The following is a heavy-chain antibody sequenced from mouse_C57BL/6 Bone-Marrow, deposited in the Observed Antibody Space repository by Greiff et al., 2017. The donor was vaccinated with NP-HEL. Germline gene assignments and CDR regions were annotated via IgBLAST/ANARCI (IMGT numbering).Heavy chain of an antibody. CDR2: LSSGSSTI. V-gene: IGHV5-17*01. CDR3: ARTGY. Sequence: EVQRVESGGGLVKPGGSLKLSCAASGFPFSDYGMHWVRQAPEKGLEWVAYLSSGSSTIYYADTVKGLFTSSREHAKNTLFLQMTSLRSEDTALYYCARTGYWGKGTTLTVSS. CDR1: GFPFSDYG. J-gene: IGHJ2*01.